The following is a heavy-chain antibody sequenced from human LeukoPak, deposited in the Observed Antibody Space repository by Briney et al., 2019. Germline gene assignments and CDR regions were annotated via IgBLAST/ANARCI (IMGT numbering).Heavy chain of an antibody. Sequence: GRSLRLSCAASGFTFSSYSMHWVRQAPGKGLEWVAVISYDGSNKYYADSVKGRFTISRDNSKNTLYLQMNSLRAEDTAVYYGARDPVVVVPRYYYYGMDVWGQGTTVTVSS. D-gene: IGHD2-2*01. J-gene: IGHJ6*02. V-gene: IGHV3-30-3*01. CDR2: ISYDGSNK. CDR1: GFTFSSYS. CDR3: ARDPVVVVPRYYYYGMDV.